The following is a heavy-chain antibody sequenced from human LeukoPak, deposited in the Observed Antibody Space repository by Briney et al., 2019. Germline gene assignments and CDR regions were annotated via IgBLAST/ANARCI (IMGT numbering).Heavy chain of an antibody. CDR1: GFTFSSYS. Sequence: GGSLRLSCAASGFTFSSYSMNWVRQAPGKGLEWVSSISSSSSYIYYADSVKGRFTISRDNAKNSLYLQMNSLRAEDTAVYYCARESRRVGEGDFDFWGQGTLVTVSS. CDR2: ISSSSSYI. CDR3: ARESRRVGEGDFDF. V-gene: IGHV3-21*01. D-gene: IGHD1-26*01. J-gene: IGHJ4*02.